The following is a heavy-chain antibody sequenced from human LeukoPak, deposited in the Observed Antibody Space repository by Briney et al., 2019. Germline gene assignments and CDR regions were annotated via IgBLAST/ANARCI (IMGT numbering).Heavy chain of an antibody. D-gene: IGHD3-9*01. CDR2: INHSVSP. J-gene: IGHJ6*03. CDR1: GGSFCGYY. Sequence: SETLPLTCAVSGGSFCGYYWSWIRQPPGKGLEWSGEINHSVSPNYNPSLKSRVPISVDTSTNQFSLKLSSVTAADTAVYYCARGPSVYDILTRTLRRNYMDVWGKGTTVTISS. CDR3: ARGPSVYDILTRTLRRNYMDV. V-gene: IGHV4-34*01.